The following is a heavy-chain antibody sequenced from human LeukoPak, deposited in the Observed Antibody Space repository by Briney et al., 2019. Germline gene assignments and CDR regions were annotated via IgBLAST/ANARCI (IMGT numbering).Heavy chain of an antibody. V-gene: IGHV4-59*08. CDR3: ARLGESLGINY. D-gene: IGHD7-27*01. J-gene: IGHJ4*02. CDR1: GGSISSYY. Sequence: SETLSLTCTVSGGSISSYYWSWIRQPPGKGLEWIGGIYHSGSTYYNPSLKSRVTISVDTSKNQFSPKLSSVTAADTAVYYCARLGESLGINYWGQGTLVTVSS. CDR2: IYHSGST.